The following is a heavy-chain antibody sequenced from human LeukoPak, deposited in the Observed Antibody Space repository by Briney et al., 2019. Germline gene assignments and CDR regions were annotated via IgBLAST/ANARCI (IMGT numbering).Heavy chain of an antibody. CDR2: IRSKANSYAT. V-gene: IGHV3-73*01. Sequence: GGSLRLSCAASGFTFSGSAMHWVRQASGEGLEWVGRIRSKANSYATAYAASVKGRFTISRDDSKNTAYLQMNSLKTEDTAVYYCTSWEPRLVGATAHYYYGMDVWGQGTTVTVSS. D-gene: IGHD1-26*01. CDR3: TSWEPRLVGATAHYYYGMDV. J-gene: IGHJ6*02. CDR1: GFTFSGSA.